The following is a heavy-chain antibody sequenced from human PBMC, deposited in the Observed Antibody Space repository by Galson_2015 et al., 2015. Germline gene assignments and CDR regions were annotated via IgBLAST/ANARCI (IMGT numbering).Heavy chain of an antibody. CDR2: ISGDGSGT. J-gene: IGHJ4*02. V-gene: IGHV3-74*01. D-gene: IGHD4-23*01. CDR1: GFTFSSYW. Sequence: LRLSCAASGFTFSSYWMHWVRQAPGKGLVWVSRISGDGSGTNYADSVKGRFTISRDNAKNTLYLQMNSLRAEDTAVYYCVRDYGGKYDYWGQGTLVTVSS. CDR3: VRDYGGKYDY.